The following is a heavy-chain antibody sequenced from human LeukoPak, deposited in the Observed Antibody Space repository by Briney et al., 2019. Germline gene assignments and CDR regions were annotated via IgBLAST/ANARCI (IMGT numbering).Heavy chain of an antibody. J-gene: IGHJ6*02. CDR2: IYYSGST. Sequence: SETLSLTCTVSGGSISSYYWSWIRQPPGKGLEWIGYIYYSGSTNYNPSLKSRVTISVDTSKNQFSLKLSSVTAADTAVYYCARLVDYCYGMDVWGQGTTVTVSS. CDR1: GGSISSYY. V-gene: IGHV4-59*08. CDR3: ARLVDYCYGMDV. D-gene: IGHD2-15*01.